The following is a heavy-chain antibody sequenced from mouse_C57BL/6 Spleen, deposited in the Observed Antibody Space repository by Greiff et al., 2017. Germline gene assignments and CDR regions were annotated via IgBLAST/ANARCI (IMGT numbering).Heavy chain of an antibody. CDR2: IRHGANGYKS. Sequence: EVKLMESGGGLVKPGGSLSLSCAASGFTFTDYYMSWVRQPPGQALEWFGFIRHGANGYKSEYNASVKGRFTISRDNSQSIPYLQMNALRAEDSATYYCARSPYYCGSSYGNFDYWGKGTTLTVSS. CDR3: ARSPYYCGSSYGNFDY. V-gene: IGHV7-3*01. J-gene: IGHJ2*01. CDR1: GFTFTDYY. D-gene: IGHD1-1*01.